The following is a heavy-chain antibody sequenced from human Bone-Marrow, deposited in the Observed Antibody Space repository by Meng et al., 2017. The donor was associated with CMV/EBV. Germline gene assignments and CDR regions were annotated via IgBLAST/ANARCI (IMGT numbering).Heavy chain of an antibody. V-gene: IGHV3-23*03. D-gene: IGHD6-6*01. CDR2: IYSGGSST. J-gene: IGHJ6*02. CDR1: GFPFSSYA. Sequence: ESLKISCAASGFPFSSYAMSWVRQAPGKGLEWVSVIYSGGSSTYYADSVKGRFTISRDNAKNSLYLQMNSLRAEDTAVYYCARDMIAYIAARPGPYYYGMDVWGQGTTVTVSS. CDR3: ARDMIAYIAARPGPYYYGMDV.